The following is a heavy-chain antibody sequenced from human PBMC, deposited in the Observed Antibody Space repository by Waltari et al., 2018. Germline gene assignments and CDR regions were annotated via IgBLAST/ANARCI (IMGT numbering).Heavy chain of an antibody. CDR2: INPNSGGT. CDR1: GNTFTGYY. V-gene: IGHV1-2*06. CDR3: ARKSPNLRDAFDI. Sequence: QVQLVQSGAEVKKPGASVKVSCKASGNTFTGYYMPWVRQAPGQGLEWMGRINPNSGGTNYAQKFQGRVTMTRDTSISTAYMELSRLRSDDTAVYYCARKSPNLRDAFDIWGQGTMVTVSS. J-gene: IGHJ3*02.